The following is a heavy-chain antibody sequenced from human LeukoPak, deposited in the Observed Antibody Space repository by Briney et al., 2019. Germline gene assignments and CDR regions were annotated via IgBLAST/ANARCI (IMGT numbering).Heavy chain of an antibody. V-gene: IGHV3-30*02. CDR1: GSTFSSYG. CDR2: IQYDGSRI. D-gene: IGHD4-11*01. J-gene: IGHJ4*02. CDR3: TKETVDFEY. Sequence: GGSLRLSCAASGSTFSSYGMHWVRQAPGKGLEWVAFIQYDGSRIHYADSVKGRFAISRDNSKDTLYLQMNSLRAEDAAVYYCTKETVDFEYWGQGTLVTVSS.